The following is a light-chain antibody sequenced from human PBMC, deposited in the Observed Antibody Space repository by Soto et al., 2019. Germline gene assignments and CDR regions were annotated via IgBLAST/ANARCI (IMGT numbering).Light chain of an antibody. J-gene: IGKJ1*01. V-gene: IGKV3-20*01. CDR2: GAS. CDR1: QSVSSSY. CDR3: QPYGSSPWT. Sequence: EIVLTQSPGTLSLSPGERATLSCRASQSVSSSYLAWYQQKPGQAPRHLIYGASSRATGIPDRFSGSGSGTDFTLTISRLEPEDFAVYYCQPYGSSPWTFGQGTKVEIK.